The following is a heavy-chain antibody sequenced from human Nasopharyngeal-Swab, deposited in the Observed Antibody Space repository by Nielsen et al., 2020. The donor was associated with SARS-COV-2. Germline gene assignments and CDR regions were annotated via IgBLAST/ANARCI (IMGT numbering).Heavy chain of an antibody. J-gene: IGHJ5*02. Sequence: GESLKISCAASGFTFRSYSMNWVRQAPGKGQEWVSYISSSSSTIYYADSVKGRFTISRDNAKNSLYLQMNSLRAEDTAVYYCARWNNWFDPWGQGTLVTVSS. CDR3: ARWNNWFDP. CDR1: GFTFRSYS. CDR2: ISSSSSTI. V-gene: IGHV3-48*04. D-gene: IGHD1-1*01.